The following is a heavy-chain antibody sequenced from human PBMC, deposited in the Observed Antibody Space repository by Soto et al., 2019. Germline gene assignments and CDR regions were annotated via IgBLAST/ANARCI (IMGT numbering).Heavy chain of an antibody. CDR2: IYYSGST. V-gene: IGHV4-59*11. D-gene: IGHD7-27*01. J-gene: IGHJ4*02. Sequence: SETLCLSYSVAGGTIVSHCCSWIRQPPGKGLEWIGYIYYSGSTNYNPSLKSRVTISVDTSKNQFSLKLSSVTAADTAVYYCARRWGTFFDFWGQGTPVTVSS. CDR1: GGTIVSHC. CDR3: ARRWGTFFDF.